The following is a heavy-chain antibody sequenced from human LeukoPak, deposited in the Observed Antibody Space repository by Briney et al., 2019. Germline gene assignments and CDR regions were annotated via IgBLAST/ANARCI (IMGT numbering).Heavy chain of an antibody. V-gene: IGHV3-20*04. D-gene: IGHD5-24*01. J-gene: IGHJ5*02. CDR3: AKRGVKGREGYNLGWFDP. Sequence: PGGSLRLSCAASGFTFDDYGMSWVRQAPGKGLEWVSGINWNGGSTGYADSVKGRFTISRDNAKNSLYLQMNSLRAEDTALYYCAKRGVKGREGYNLGWFDPWGQGTLVTVSS. CDR2: INWNGGST. CDR1: GFTFDDYG.